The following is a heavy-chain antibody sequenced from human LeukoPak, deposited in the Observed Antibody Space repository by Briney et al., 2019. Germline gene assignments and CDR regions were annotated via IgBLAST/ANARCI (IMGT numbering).Heavy chain of an antibody. Sequence: SETLSLTCTVSGGSISSDSYYWAWIRQPPGKGLEWIASIYYSGSTYYNPSLKSRVTISVDTSRNQFSLKLSSVTAADTAVYYCARGYYDFWSGLGYYYYYGMDVWGQGTTVTVSS. CDR1: GGSISSDSYY. J-gene: IGHJ6*02. V-gene: IGHV4-39*07. D-gene: IGHD3-3*01. CDR2: IYYSGST. CDR3: ARGYYDFWSGLGYYYYYGMDV.